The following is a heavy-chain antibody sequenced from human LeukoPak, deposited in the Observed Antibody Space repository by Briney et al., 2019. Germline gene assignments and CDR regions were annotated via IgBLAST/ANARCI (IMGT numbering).Heavy chain of an antibody. CDR1: GYTFTGYY. Sequence: ASVKVSCKASGYTFTGYYMHWVRQAPGQGLEWMGWINPNSGGTNYAQKFQGRVAMTRDTSISTAYMELSRLRSDDTAVYYCARDRRPNSYSSSWLGYWGQGTLITVSS. J-gene: IGHJ4*02. V-gene: IGHV1-2*02. D-gene: IGHD6-13*01. CDR2: INPNSGGT. CDR3: ARDRRPNSYSSSWLGY.